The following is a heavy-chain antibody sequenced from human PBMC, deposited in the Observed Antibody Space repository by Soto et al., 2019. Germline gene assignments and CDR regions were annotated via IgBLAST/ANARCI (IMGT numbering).Heavy chain of an antibody. CDR1: GYTFTSYA. Sequence: QVQLVQSGAEVKKPGASVKVSCKASGYTFTSYAMHWVRQAPGQRLEWMGWINAGNGNTKYSQKFQGRVTITRDTSASTAYMERSSLRSEETAVYYCARARGVSSGWSRFDYWGQGTLVTVSS. CDR3: ARARGVSSGWSRFDY. D-gene: IGHD6-19*01. V-gene: IGHV1-3*01. J-gene: IGHJ4*02. CDR2: INAGNGNT.